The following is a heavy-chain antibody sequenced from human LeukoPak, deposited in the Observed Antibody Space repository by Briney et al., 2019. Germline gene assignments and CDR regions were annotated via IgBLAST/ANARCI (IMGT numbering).Heavy chain of an antibody. Sequence: ASVKVSCKASGYTFTSYGISWVRLARGQGLEWMGWISAYNGNTNYAQKLQGRVTMTTDTSTSTAYMELRSLRSDDTAVYYCARSERMNDAFDIWGQGTMVTVSS. J-gene: IGHJ3*02. CDR1: GYTFTSYG. CDR3: ARSERMNDAFDI. CDR2: ISAYNGNT. V-gene: IGHV1-18*04. D-gene: IGHD2-15*01.